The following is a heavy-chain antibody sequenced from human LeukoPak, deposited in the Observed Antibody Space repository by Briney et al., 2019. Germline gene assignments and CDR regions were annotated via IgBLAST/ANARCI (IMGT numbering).Heavy chain of an antibody. CDR2: IYYSGST. Sequence: PSETLSLTCTVSGGSISSYYWTWIRQPPGKGLEWIGYIYYSGSTNYNPSLKSRVAISVDTSKNQFSLKLSSVTAADTAVYYCARDSYDRNAFDIWGQGTMVTVSS. CDR1: GGSISSYY. J-gene: IGHJ3*02. V-gene: IGHV4-59*01. CDR3: ARDSYDRNAFDI. D-gene: IGHD3-22*01.